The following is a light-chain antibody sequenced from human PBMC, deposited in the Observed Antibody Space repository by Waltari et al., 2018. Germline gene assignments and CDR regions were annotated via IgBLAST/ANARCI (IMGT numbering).Light chain of an antibody. J-gene: IGKJ1*01. V-gene: IGKV3-20*01. CDR2: GAS. CDR3: QQYGSSPRT. Sequence: EIVLTQSPGTLSLSPGERATLSCRARQSVSSSYLAWYLQKPGQAPRLLMYGASTRATCFPDRFSGSGSGTDFTLTISRLEREDFAVYDCQQYGSSPRTFGQGTKVEIE. CDR1: QSVSSSY.